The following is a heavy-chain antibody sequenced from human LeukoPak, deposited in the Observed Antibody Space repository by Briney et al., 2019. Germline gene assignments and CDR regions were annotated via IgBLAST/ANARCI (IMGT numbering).Heavy chain of an antibody. Sequence: SETLSLTCAVYGGSLSGYYWSWIRQPPGKGLEWIGEINHSGSTNYNPSLKSRVTISVDTSKNQFSLKLSSVTAADTAVYYCARGKTGYYYYYYYMDVWAKGPRSPSP. V-gene: IGHV4-34*01. D-gene: IGHD7-27*01. CDR3: ARGKTGYYYYYYYMDV. CDR1: GGSLSGYY. J-gene: IGHJ6*03. CDR2: INHSGST.